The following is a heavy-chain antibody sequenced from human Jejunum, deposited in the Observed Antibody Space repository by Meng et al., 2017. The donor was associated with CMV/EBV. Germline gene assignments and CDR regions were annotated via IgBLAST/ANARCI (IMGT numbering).Heavy chain of an antibody. CDR1: GSIGDGDYD. Sequence: GSIGDGDYDWGEIRQPPGKGLEWIGSVYYTGTTHYSPSFSSRVTISVDTSKNEFSLKLNSVTAADTSVYFCARPGYSGYGDAFDLWGQGTRVTVSS. CDR2: VYYTGTT. CDR3: ARPGYSGYGDAFDL. J-gene: IGHJ3*01. D-gene: IGHD5-12*01. V-gene: IGHV4-39*01.